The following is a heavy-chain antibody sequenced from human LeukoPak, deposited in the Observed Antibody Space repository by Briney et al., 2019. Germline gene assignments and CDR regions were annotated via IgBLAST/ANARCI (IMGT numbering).Heavy chain of an antibody. Sequence: GASVKVSCKVSGYTLTELSMYWVRQAPGKGLEWMGGFDPEDGETIYAQKFQGRVTMTEDTSTDTAYMELSSLRSEDTAVYYCATEGSVNVHDAFDTWGQGTMVTVSS. CDR1: GYTLTELS. J-gene: IGHJ3*02. D-gene: IGHD5/OR15-5a*01. V-gene: IGHV1-24*01. CDR2: FDPEDGET. CDR3: ATEGSVNVHDAFDT.